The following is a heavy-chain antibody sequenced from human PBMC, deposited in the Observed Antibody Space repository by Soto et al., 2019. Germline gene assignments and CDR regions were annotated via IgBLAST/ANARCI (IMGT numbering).Heavy chain of an antibody. V-gene: IGHV3-30-3*01. J-gene: IGHJ5*02. CDR3: ERALAAARRLWCDP. CDR1: GFTFSSYD. D-gene: IGHD6-6*01. Sequence: PGCSLRLFCAASGFTFSSYDMHWVRQAPGKGLEWVAVISYDGSNKYYADSVKGRFTISRDNSKNTLSLQMNSLRAEDTAVYYCERALAAARRLWCDPWGQGTLVTVSS. CDR2: ISYDGSNK.